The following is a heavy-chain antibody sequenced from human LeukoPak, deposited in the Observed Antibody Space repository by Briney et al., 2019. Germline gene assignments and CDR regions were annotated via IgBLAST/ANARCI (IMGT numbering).Heavy chain of an antibody. Sequence: GGSLRLSCAASGITLTYDWMSWVRQAPGKGLEWVGRIKSKTYGETTDYAAPVKGRFTVSRDGSKNMVALQMNSLKTEDTALYYCTKERYCASTTCPGAFDLWGQGTMVTVSS. J-gene: IGHJ3*01. D-gene: IGHD2-2*01. CDR1: GITLTYDW. CDR2: IKSKTYGETT. V-gene: IGHV3-15*01. CDR3: TKERYCASTTCPGAFDL.